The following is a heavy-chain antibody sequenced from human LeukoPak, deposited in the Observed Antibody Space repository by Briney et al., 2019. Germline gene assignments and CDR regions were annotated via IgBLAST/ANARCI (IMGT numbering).Heavy chain of an antibody. V-gene: IGHV3-53*01. CDR1: GFTVNSNH. D-gene: IGHD5-24*01. CDR2: IYSSGNT. J-gene: IGHJ4*02. CDR3: ARISSRDDYNLDY. Sequence: GGSLRPSCAASGFTVNSNHMNWVRQAPGKGLEWVSVIYSSGNTYYADSVKGRFTISRDNSKNTLYLQMNSLRAEDTAVYYCARISSRDDYNLDYWGQGTLVTVSS.